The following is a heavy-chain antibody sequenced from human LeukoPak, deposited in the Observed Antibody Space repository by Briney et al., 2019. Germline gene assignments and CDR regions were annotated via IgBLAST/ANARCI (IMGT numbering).Heavy chain of an antibody. CDR3: AKDRCSNGIGCYYYYMDV. J-gene: IGHJ6*03. CDR2: IQYDGSNE. Sequence: PGVSLRLSCAASGFSFSSYGMHWVRQAPGKGLEWVAYIQYDGSNEQYADSVKGRFSISRDSSKNILYLQMNSLRAEDTAAYYCAKDRCSNGIGCYYYYMDVWGKGTTVTISS. D-gene: IGHD2-8*01. CDR1: GFSFSSYG. V-gene: IGHV3-30*02.